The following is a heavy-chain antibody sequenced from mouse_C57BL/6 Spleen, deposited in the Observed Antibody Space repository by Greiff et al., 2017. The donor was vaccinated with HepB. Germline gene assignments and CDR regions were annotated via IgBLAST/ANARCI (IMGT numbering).Heavy chain of an antibody. J-gene: IGHJ1*03. V-gene: IGHV5-15*01. D-gene: IGHD1-1*01. CDR3: ARGNYGGYFDV. Sequence: VQLKESGGGLVQPGGSLKLSCAASGFTFSDYGMAWVRQAPRKGPEWVAFISNLAYSIYYADTVTGRFTISRENAKNTLYLEMSSLRSEDTAMYYCARGNYGGYFDVWGTGTTVTVSS. CDR1: GFTFSDYG. CDR2: ISNLAYSI.